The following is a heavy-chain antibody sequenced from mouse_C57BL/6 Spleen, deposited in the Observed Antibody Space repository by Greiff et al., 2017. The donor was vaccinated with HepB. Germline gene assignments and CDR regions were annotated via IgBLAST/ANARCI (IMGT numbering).Heavy chain of an antibody. CDR3: AKDGCRAWLAY. J-gene: IGHJ3*01. V-gene: IGHV5-17*01. D-gene: IGHD3-1*01. CDR2: ISSGSSTI. Sequence: EVKLMESGGGLVKPGGSLKLSCAASGFTFSDYGMHWVRQAPEKGLEWVAYISSGSSTIYYADTVKGRFTISRDNAQNTLFLQMTSLRSEDTAMYYCAKDGCRAWLAYWGQGTLVTVSA. CDR1: GFTFSDYG.